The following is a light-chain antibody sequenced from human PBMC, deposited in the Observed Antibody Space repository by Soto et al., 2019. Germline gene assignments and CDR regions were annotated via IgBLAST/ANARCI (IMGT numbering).Light chain of an antibody. CDR1: SSNIGASYD. J-gene: IGLJ1*01. CDR2: DNT. Sequence: QSVLTQPPSVSGAPGQRVTISCTGSSSNIGASYDVHWYQQVPGTAPKLLIYDNTNRPSGVPGRFSGSKSGTSASLAITGLQAEDEADYYCQSYDTSLSGYVFGTGTKLTVL. CDR3: QSYDTSLSGYV. V-gene: IGLV1-40*01.